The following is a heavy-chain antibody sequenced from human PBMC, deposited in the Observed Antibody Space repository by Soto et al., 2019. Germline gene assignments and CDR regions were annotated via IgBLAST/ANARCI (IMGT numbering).Heavy chain of an antibody. J-gene: IGHJ6*03. D-gene: IGHD6-13*01. V-gene: IGHV4-59*01. CDR3: ARKGAAASYAHYYMDV. CDR1: GGSISPYY. Sequence: QVQLQESGPGLVKPSETLSLTCTVSGGSISPYYWSWIRQPPGKGLGWIGYVYYSGNTNYNPSLESRVTISVDTSRNRFSLNLTSATAADTAVYYCARKGAAASYAHYYMDVWGRGTAVTVSS. CDR2: VYYSGNT.